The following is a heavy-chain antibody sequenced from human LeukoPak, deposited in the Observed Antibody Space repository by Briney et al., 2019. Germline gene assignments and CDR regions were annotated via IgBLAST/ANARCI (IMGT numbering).Heavy chain of an antibody. Sequence: GESLKISCKGSGYSFTSYWIGWVRHTPGKGLEWMGIIYPADSETRYSPSFQGQVTISVDKSISTAYLQWSSLKASDTAMYYCARHGSIGARQNWFDPWGQGTLVTVSS. CDR2: IYPADSET. CDR1: GYSFTSYW. CDR3: ARHGSIGARQNWFDP. D-gene: IGHD6-6*01. V-gene: IGHV5-51*01. J-gene: IGHJ5*02.